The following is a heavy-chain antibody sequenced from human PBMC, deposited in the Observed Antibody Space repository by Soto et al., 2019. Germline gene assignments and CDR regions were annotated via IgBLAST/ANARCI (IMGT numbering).Heavy chain of an antibody. Sequence: EVQLVQSGAEVKKPGESLKISCRGSGYTFNTYWIGWVRQMPGKGLEWMGFIYPGDSDTTYSPSFQRQVTISVDKSISTAYLQWSSLKVSDTAIYYCARQKLWMATINNDAFDVRGQGTKVTVSS. CDR3: ARQKLWMATINNDAFDV. D-gene: IGHD2-21*01. CDR1: GYTFNTYW. CDR2: IYPGDSDT. J-gene: IGHJ3*01. V-gene: IGHV5-51*01.